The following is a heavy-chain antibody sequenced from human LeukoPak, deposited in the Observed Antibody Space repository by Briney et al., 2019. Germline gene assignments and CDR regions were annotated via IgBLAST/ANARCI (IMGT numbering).Heavy chain of an antibody. V-gene: IGHV5-51*01. D-gene: IGHD2-15*01. Sequence: PGESLKISCKGSGYSFTSYWIGWVRQMPGKGLEWMGIIYPGDSDTRYSPSFQGQVTISADKSISTAYLQWSSLKASDTAMYYCARLEGGYCSGGSCYSYYFDYWGQGTLVTVSS. CDR3: ARLEGGYCSGGSCYSYYFDY. CDR1: GYSFTSYW. CDR2: IYPGDSDT. J-gene: IGHJ4*02.